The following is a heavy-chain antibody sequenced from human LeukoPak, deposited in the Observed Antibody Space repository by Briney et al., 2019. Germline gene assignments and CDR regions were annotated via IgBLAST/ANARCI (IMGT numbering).Heavy chain of an antibody. V-gene: IGHV3-74*01. CDR3: ARDQGGATRIDY. Sequence: PGGSLRLSCVASGFTVNTYWMHWVRQAPGKGLVWVARINSDGRSTSYADSVKGRFTISRDNARKTLYLQMNSLRDEETAVYYCARDQGGATRIDYWGQGTPVTVSS. D-gene: IGHD1-26*01. J-gene: IGHJ4*02. CDR2: INSDGRST. CDR1: GFTVNTYW.